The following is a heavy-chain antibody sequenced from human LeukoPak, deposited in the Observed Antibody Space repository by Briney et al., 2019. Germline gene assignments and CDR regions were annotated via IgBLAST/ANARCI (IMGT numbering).Heavy chain of an antibody. V-gene: IGHV3-53*01. J-gene: IGHJ4*02. CDR1: GFTVSSNS. CDR2: IYSDNT. CDR3: ARRAGAYSHPYDY. Sequence: GGSLRLSCTVSGFTVSSNSMSWVRQAPGEGPEWVSFIYSDNTHYSDSVKGRFTISRDNSKNTLYLQMNSLRAEDTAVYYCARRAGAYSHPYDYWGQGTLVTVSS. D-gene: IGHD4/OR15-4a*01.